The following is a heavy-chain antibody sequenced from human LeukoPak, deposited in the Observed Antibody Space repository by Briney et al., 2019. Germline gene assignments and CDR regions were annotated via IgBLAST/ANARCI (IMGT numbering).Heavy chain of an antibody. CDR1: GGSISSSNW. CDR3: ARALSTMIVVVTHFDY. D-gene: IGHD3-22*01. Sequence: SETLSLTCAVSGGSISSSNWWSWVRQPPGKGLEWIGEIYHSGSTNYNPSLKSRVTISVDKSKNQFSLKLSSVTAADTAVYYCARALSTMIVVVTHFDYWGQGTLVTVSS. V-gene: IGHV4-4*02. J-gene: IGHJ4*02. CDR2: IYHSGST.